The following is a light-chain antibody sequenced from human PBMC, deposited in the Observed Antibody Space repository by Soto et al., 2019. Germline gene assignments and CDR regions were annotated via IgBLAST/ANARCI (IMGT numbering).Light chain of an antibody. J-gene: IGKJ1*01. V-gene: IGKV3-20*01. CDR3: QQYGSSRWT. CDR2: GAS. CDR1: QSVSSSY. Sequence: EIVLTQSPGTLSLSPGERATLSCRASQSVSSSYLAWYQQKPGQAPRLLIYGASTRATGIPDRFSGSGSGTDFTLTISTLEPEDFAVYYRQQYGSSRWTFGQGTKVEFK.